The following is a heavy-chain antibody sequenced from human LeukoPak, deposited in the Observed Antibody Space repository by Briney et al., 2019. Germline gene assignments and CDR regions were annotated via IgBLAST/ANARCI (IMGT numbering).Heavy chain of an antibody. CDR1: GFTFSSYS. Sequence: PGGSLRLSCAASGFTFSSYSMNWVRQAPGKGLEWVSSISSSSSYIYYADSVKDRFTISRDNAKNSLYLQMNSLRAEDTAVYYCARDRGTAFDYWGQGTLVTVSS. D-gene: IGHD3-10*01. CDR2: ISSSSSYI. CDR3: ARDRGTAFDY. V-gene: IGHV3-21*01. J-gene: IGHJ4*02.